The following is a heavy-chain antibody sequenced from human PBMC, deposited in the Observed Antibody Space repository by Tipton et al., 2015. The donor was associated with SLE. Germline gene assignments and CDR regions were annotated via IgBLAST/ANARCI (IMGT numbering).Heavy chain of an antibody. D-gene: IGHD3-3*01. CDR1: GFTVSTNY. CDR2: IYSGGST. CDR3: ARSSWYDFWSGYYSERYFDL. J-gene: IGHJ2*01. Sequence: SLRLSCAASGFTVSTNYMTWVRQAPGKGLEWVSLIYSGGSTSYADSVKGRFTISRDNSKNTLYLQMNSLRAEDTAVYYCARSSWYDFWSGYYSERYFDLWGRGTRVTVSP. V-gene: IGHV3-53*05.